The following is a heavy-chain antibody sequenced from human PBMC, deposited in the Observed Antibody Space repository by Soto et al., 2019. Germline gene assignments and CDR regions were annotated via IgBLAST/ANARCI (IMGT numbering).Heavy chain of an antibody. V-gene: IGHV3-23*01. Sequence: PGESLKISCAASGFTFSSYAMSWVRQAPGKGLEWVSAISGSGGSTYYADSVKGRFTISRDNSKNTLYLQMNGLRAEDTAVYYCAKDYRIFIHYYGMDVWGQGTTVTVSS. D-gene: IGHD3-3*01. CDR1: GFTFSSYA. CDR2: ISGSGGST. J-gene: IGHJ6*02. CDR3: AKDYRIFIHYYGMDV.